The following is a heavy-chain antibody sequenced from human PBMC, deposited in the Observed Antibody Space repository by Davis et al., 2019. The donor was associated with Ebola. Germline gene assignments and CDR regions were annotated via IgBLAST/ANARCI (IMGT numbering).Heavy chain of an antibody. CDR3: AREDGADYGGFDP. CDR2: ISSSGSTT. Sequence: GGSLRLSCAASGFTFSDYYMSWIRQAPGKGLEWVSYISSSGSTTYYADSVKGRFTISRHNSKNTLYLQMNSLRAEDTAVYYCAREDGADYGGFDPWGQGTLVTVSS. J-gene: IGHJ5*02. CDR1: GFTFSDYY. V-gene: IGHV3-11*01. D-gene: IGHD4-17*01.